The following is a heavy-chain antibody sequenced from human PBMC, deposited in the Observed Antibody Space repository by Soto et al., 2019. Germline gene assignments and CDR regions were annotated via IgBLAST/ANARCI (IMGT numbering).Heavy chain of an antibody. CDR1: GFTFSSYW. CDR2: ISSSSSYI. J-gene: IGHJ4*02. Sequence: GGSLRLSCAASGFTFSSYWMTWVRQAPGKGLEWVSSISSSSSYIYYADSVKGRFTISRDNAKNSLYLQMNSLRAEDTAVYYCARQPISTSCYSDYWGQGTLVTVSS. CDR3: ARQPISTSCYSDY. D-gene: IGHD2-2*01. V-gene: IGHV3-21*01.